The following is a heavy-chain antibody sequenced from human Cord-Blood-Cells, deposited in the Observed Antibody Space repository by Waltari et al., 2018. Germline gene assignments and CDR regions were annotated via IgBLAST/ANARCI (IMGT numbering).Heavy chain of an antibody. CDR2: ISSSSSYI. J-gene: IGHJ4*02. CDR1: GFTFSSYS. Sequence: EVQLVESGGGLVKPGGSLRLSCAASGFTFSSYSMTWVRQAPGKGLEWVSSISSSSSYIYYADSVKDRFTISRDNAKNSLYLQMNSLRAEDTAVYYCAREQGGYYFDYWGQGTLVTVSS. D-gene: IGHD3-16*01. CDR3: AREQGGYYFDY. V-gene: IGHV3-21*01.